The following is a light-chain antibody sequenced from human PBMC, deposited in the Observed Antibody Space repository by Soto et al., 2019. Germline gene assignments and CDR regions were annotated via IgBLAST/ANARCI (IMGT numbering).Light chain of an antibody. V-gene: IGKV4-1*01. J-gene: IGKJ1*01. CDR3: QQYCATPWT. CDR1: QSVFDSYKNKNF. CDR2: WAS. Sequence: DVVMTQSPDSLAVSLGERATINCKASQSVFDSYKNKNFLAWYQHKPGQPPKLLIYWASARESAFPDRFSGSESGSDFTLTISSLQAEDVAVYYCQQYCATPWTFGQGTNVEIK.